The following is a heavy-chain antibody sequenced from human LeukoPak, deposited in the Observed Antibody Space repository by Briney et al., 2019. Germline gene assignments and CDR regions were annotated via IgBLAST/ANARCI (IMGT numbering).Heavy chain of an antibody. V-gene: IGHV1-18*01. D-gene: IGHD2-2*01. CDR1: GYTFTSYG. J-gene: IGHJ5*02. Sequence: ASVKVSCKASGYTFTSYGISWVRQAPGQGLEWMGWISAYNGNTNYAQKLQGRVTMTTDTSTSTAYMELRSLRSDDTAVYYCARDGRYCSSTSCYAALGAWFDPWGQGTLVTVSS. CDR2: ISAYNGNT. CDR3: ARDGRYCSSTSCYAALGAWFDP.